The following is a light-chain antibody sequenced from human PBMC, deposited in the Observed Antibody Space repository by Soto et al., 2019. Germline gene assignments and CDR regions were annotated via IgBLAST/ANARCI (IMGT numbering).Light chain of an antibody. CDR3: QVWDSSSDHYV. CDR1: NIGIKS. Sequence: SYALTQPPSVSVAPGQTARITCGGNNIGIKSVHWYQQKPGQAPVLVVYDDSERPSGIPERFSGSNSGNTATLTISRVEAGGEADYYCQVWDSSSDHYVFGTGTKVTVL. V-gene: IGLV3-21*02. J-gene: IGLJ1*01. CDR2: DDS.